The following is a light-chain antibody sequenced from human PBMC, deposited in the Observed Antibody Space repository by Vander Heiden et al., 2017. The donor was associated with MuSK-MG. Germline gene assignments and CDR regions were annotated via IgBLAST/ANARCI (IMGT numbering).Light chain of an antibody. Sequence: SSELTQDPAVSVALGQTVRITCQGDSLRSYYASWYQQKPGQAPVLVIEGKNNRPSGIPDRFSGSSSGNTASFTITGAQAEDEADYDCNSRDSSGKLWVFGTGTKLTVL. CDR1: SLRSYY. CDR2: GKN. J-gene: IGLJ3*02. V-gene: IGLV3-19*01. CDR3: NSRDSSGKLWV.